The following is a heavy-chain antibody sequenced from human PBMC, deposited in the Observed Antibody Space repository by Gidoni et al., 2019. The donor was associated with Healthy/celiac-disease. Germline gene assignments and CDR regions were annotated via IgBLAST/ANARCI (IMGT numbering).Heavy chain of an antibody. V-gene: IGHV1-2*02. D-gene: IGHD4-17*01. CDR3: ARETLTSTEEGYYGMDV. J-gene: IGHJ6*02. CDR1: GYTFTGYY. CDR2: INPNSGGT. Sequence: QVQLVQSGAEVKKPGASVKVSCQASGYTFTGYYMHWVRQAPGQGLEWMGWINPNSGGTNYAQKFQGRVTMTRDTSISTAYMELSRLRSDDTAVYYCARETLTSTEEGYYGMDVWGQGTTVTVSS.